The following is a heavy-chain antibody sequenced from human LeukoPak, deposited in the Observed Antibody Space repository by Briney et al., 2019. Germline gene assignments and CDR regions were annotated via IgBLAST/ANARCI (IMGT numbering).Heavy chain of an antibody. Sequence: SETLSLTCSVSGSSITSVSYWAWIRQTPEKVLEWIGSLSHSGATYYNPSLTSRLSTSVDTSNHRFSLTLRSVTAADTAVYYCARVGSSNSHYDFWGPGTLVTVSS. CDR2: LSHSGAT. CDR3: ARVGSSNSHYDF. CDR1: GSSITSVSY. D-gene: IGHD3-10*01. J-gene: IGHJ4*02. V-gene: IGHV4-38-2*02.